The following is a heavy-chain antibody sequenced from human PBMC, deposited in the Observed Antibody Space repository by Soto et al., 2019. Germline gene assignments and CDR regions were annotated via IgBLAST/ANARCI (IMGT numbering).Heavy chain of an antibody. D-gene: IGHD2-2*01. J-gene: IGHJ4*02. V-gene: IGHV1-46*01. CDR3: ARVTGVDVVVRPAHYGY. CDR2: INPSVGST. Sequence: QVQLVQSGAEVKKPGASVKVSCKASGYTFTSYYIHWVRQAPGQGLEWMGIINPSVGSTSYAQKFQGKLHMTGDRSMSTVYMELSSLRCEDTGVYYCARVTGVDVVVRPAHYGYWGQGTLVNVFS. CDR1: GYTFTSYY.